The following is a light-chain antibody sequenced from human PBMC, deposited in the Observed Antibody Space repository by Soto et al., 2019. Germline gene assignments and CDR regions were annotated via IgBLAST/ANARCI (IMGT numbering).Light chain of an antibody. CDR1: SSDVGGYNY. CDR2: DVS. V-gene: IGLV2-14*01. CDR3: SSYTGSSTYVV. J-gene: IGLJ2*01. Sequence: QSALTQPASVSGSPGQSITISCTGTSSDVGGYNYVSWYQQHPGKAPKLMIYDVSNRPSGVSNRFSDSKSVNTASLTISGLQAEDEADYYCSSYTGSSTYVVFGGGTQLTVL.